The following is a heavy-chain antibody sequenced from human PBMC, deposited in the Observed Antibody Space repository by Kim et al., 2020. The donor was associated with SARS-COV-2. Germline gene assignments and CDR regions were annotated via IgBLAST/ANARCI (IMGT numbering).Heavy chain of an antibody. V-gene: IGHV3-7*01. Sequence: GGSLRLSCAASGFTFSSYWMSWVRQAPGKGLEWVANIKQDGSEKYYVDSVKGRFTISRDNAKNSLYLQMNSLRAEDTAVYYCARDFPTYYYDSSGPACMDVWGQGTTVTVSS. CDR1: GFTFSSYW. CDR2: IKQDGSEK. D-gene: IGHD3-22*01. J-gene: IGHJ6*02. CDR3: ARDFPTYYYDSSGPACMDV.